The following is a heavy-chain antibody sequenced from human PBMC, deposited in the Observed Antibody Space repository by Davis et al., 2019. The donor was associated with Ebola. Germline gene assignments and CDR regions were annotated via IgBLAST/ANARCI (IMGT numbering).Heavy chain of an antibody. Sequence: SLKISCAASGFTFDDYAMHWVRQAPGKGLEWVSSVSWNSGRIDYADSVKGRFTISRDNTKKSVHLVMNSLRVEDMALYFCAKWGFGESPDHWGQGTQVTV. J-gene: IGHJ4*02. CDR2: VSWNSGRI. V-gene: IGHV3-9*03. CDR3: AKWGFGESPDH. CDR1: GFTFDDYA. D-gene: IGHD3-10*01.